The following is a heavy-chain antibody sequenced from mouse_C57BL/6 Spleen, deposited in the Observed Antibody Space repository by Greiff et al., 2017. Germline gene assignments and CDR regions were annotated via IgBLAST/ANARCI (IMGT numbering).Heavy chain of an antibody. Sequence: QVQLKQSGPGLVAPSQSLSITCTVSGFSLTSYGVHWVRQPPGKGLEWLVVIWSDGSTTYNSALNSRLSISKENSKSQVFLKMNSLQTDDTAMYYCARHEVGRDYAMDYWGQGTSVTVSA. V-gene: IGHV2-6-1*01. CDR1: GFSLTSYG. J-gene: IGHJ4*01. CDR3: ARHEVGRDYAMDY. CDR2: IWSDGST. D-gene: IGHD1-1*02.